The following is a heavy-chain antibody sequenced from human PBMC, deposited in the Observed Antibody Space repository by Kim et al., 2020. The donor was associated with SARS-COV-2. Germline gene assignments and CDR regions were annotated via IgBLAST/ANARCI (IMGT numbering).Heavy chain of an antibody. V-gene: IGHV5-51*01. CDR3: ARGKGYCSATACSDNGMD. J-gene: IGHJ6*01. Sequence: GESLKISCQGSGYIFSTYWIGWVRQMPGKGLEWVAMIYPGDFDVRYIPSLQGRVTISVDKSITTAHLQWSSLKASDTAIYYCARGKGYCSATACSDNGMD. CDR2: IYPGDFDV. D-gene: IGHD2-15*01. CDR1: GYIFSTYW.